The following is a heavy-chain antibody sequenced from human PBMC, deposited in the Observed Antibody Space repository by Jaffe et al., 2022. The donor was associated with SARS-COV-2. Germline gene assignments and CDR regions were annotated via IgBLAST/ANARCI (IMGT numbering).Heavy chain of an antibody. CDR2: ISGSGGST. CDR1: GFTFSSYA. D-gene: IGHD3-3*01. CDR3: AKDLVNDFWSGYYITFDY. J-gene: IGHJ4*02. Sequence: EVQLLESGGGLVQPGGSLRLSCAASGFTFSSYAMSWVRQAPGKGLEWVSAISGSGGSTYYADSVKGRFTISRDNSKNTLYLQMNSLRAEDTAVYYCAKDLVNDFWSGYYITFDYWGQGTLVTVSS. V-gene: IGHV3-23*01.